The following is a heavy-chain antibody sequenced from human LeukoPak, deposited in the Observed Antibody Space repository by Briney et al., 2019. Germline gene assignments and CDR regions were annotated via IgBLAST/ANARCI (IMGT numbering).Heavy chain of an antibody. CDR2: INHSGST. CDR3: TTVFSF. D-gene: IGHD1-1*01. J-gene: IGHJ4*02. Sequence: PSETLSLTCAVYGGSFSGYYWSWIRQPPGKGLEWIGEINHSGSTNYNPSLKSRVTISVDTSKNQFSLKLSSVTAADTAVYYCTTVFSFWGQGTLVTVSS. V-gene: IGHV4-34*01. CDR1: GGSFSGYY.